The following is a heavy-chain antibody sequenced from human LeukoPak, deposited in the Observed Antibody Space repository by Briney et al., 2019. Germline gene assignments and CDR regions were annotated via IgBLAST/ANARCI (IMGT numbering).Heavy chain of an antibody. Sequence: PGGSLRLSCAASGFTFSSYGMHWVRQAPGKGLEWVAVISYDGSNKYYADSVKGRFTISRDNSKNTLYLQMNSLRAEDTAVYYCAKDYVAFRRQGQIDYWGQGTLVTVSS. D-gene: IGHD3-16*01. CDR3: AKDYVAFRRQGQIDY. J-gene: IGHJ4*02. CDR1: GFTFSSYG. V-gene: IGHV3-30*18. CDR2: ISYDGSNK.